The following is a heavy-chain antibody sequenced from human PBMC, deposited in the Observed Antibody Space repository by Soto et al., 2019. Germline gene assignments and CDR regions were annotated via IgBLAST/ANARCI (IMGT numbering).Heavy chain of an antibody. D-gene: IGHD3-22*01. J-gene: IGHJ5*02. CDR3: ARIVSAMIFSSWFDP. CDR1: GGTFSSYA. Sequence: GASVKVSCKASGGTFSSYAISWVRQAPGQGLEWMGGIIPIFGTANYAQKFQGRVTITADESTSTAYMELSSLRSEDTAVYYCARIVSAMIFSSWFDPCGQGTLVTVSS. V-gene: IGHV1-69*13. CDR2: IIPIFGTA.